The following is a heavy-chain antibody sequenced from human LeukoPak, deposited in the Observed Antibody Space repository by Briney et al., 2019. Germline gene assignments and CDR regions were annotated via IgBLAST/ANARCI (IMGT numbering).Heavy chain of an antibody. D-gene: IGHD1/OR15-1a*01. V-gene: IGHV1-69*05. CDR2: IIPIFGTA. CDR3: ARDPHGTPTMDV. J-gene: IGHJ6*03. CDR1: GYTFTSCG. Sequence: SVKVSCKASGYTFTSCGISWVQQAPGQGLEWMGGIIPIFGTANYAQKFQGRVTITTDESTSTAYMELSSLRSEDTAVYYCARDPHGTPTMDVWGKGTTVTVSS.